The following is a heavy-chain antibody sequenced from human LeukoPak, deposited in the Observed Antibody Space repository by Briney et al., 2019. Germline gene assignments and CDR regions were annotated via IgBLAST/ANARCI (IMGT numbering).Heavy chain of an antibody. Sequence: PGRSLRLSCTASGFTFSSYPMQWVRRAPGEGLEWLTIISHDGNTKYYADSVKGRFTISRDNSKKMLYLQMNALRVEDTAVYYCARDRSDGSGSLDYWGQGTLVTVSS. J-gene: IGHJ4*02. CDR2: ISHDGNTK. D-gene: IGHD3-10*01. V-gene: IGHV3-30*04. CDR3: ARDRSDGSGSLDY. CDR1: GFTFSSYP.